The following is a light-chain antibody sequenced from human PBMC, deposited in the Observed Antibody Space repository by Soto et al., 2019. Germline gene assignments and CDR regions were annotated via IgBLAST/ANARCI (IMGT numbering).Light chain of an antibody. Sequence: DIQMTQSPSTLSASVGDRVTITCRASQSISSWLAWYQQKPGKAPRLLIYKASDLESGVPSRFSGSGSGTEFTLTIAGLQPEDFATYYCQQYESYSPLTFGGGTKVDIK. J-gene: IGKJ4*01. CDR3: QQYESYSPLT. CDR2: KAS. CDR1: QSISSW. V-gene: IGKV1-5*03.